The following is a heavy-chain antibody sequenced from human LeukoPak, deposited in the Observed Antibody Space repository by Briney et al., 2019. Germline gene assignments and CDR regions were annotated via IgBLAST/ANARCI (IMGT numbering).Heavy chain of an antibody. V-gene: IGHV3-30-3*01. J-gene: IGHJ3*01. CDR1: GFTFSSYA. CDR2: ISYDGSNK. D-gene: IGHD3-10*01. Sequence: GGSLRLSCAASGFTFSSYAMHWVRQAPGKGLEWVAVISYDGSNKYYADSVKGRYTISRDNSKNTLYLQMNSLRAEDTAVYYCARDLLPRVRGVPLFWGQGTMVTVSS. CDR3: ARDLLPRVRGVPLF.